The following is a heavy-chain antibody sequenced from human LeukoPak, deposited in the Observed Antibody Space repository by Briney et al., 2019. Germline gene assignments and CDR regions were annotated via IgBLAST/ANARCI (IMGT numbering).Heavy chain of an antibody. D-gene: IGHD3-22*01. J-gene: IGHJ4*02. CDR2: INPNSGGT. Sequence: ASVKVSSKASGYTFTGYYMHWVRQAPGQGLEWMGWINPNSGGTNYAQKFQGRVTMTRETSISTAYMELSRLRSDDTAVYYWARDPSPYYYDSSGYYFDYWGQGTLVTVSS. CDR3: ARDPSPYYYDSSGYYFDY. V-gene: IGHV1-2*02. CDR1: GYTFTGYY.